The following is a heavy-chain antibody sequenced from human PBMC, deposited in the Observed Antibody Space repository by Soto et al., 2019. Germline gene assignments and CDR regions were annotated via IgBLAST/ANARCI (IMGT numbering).Heavy chain of an antibody. D-gene: IGHD6-19*01. CDR3: ARIHWAQSSLDY. CDR2: IYYSGST. J-gene: IGHJ4*02. CDR1: GGSISSSSYY. V-gene: IGHV4-39*07. Sequence: SETLSLTCTVSGGSISSSSYYWGWIRQPPGKGLEWIGSIYYSGSTYYNPSLKSRVTISVDTSKNQFSLKLSSVTAADSAFYYCARIHWAQSSLDYWGRGILVTVSS.